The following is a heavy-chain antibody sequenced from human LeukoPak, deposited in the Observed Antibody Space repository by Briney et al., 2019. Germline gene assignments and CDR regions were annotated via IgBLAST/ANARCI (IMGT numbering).Heavy chain of an antibody. Sequence: SETLSLTCTVSGGSISSRSYYWGWIRQPPGKGLEWMVSIYYSGSTYYNPSLKSRVTISVDTSKNQFSLKLSSVTAADTAVYYCARGITMVRGAPFDYWGQATLVTVSS. J-gene: IGHJ4*02. CDR3: ARGITMVRGAPFDY. CDR2: IYYSGST. D-gene: IGHD3-10*01. V-gene: IGHV4-39*07. CDR1: GGSISSRSYY.